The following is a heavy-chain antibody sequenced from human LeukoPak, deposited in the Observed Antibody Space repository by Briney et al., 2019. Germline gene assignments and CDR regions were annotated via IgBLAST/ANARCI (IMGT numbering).Heavy chain of an antibody. D-gene: IGHD7-27*01. CDR2: ISAYNGNT. CDR1: GYSFTSNG. J-gene: IGHJ6*04. V-gene: IGHV1-18*04. Sequence: ASVKLSCKASGYSFTSNGISWMRQAPGQGLEWMGWISAYNGNTDYEQNLQGRVTMTRDTSTSTAYMELRSLRADDTAVYYCARDPFTGASYYYGMDVWGKGTMVTVSS. CDR3: ARDPFTGASYYYGMDV.